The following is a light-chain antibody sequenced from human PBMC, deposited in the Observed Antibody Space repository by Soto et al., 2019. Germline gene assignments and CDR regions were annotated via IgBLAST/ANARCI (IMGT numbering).Light chain of an antibody. CDR3: QQYGSLPSWT. V-gene: IGKV3-20*01. Sequence: IVLTHSPASLSLSPGERASLSCMAVQSVSSSYLAWYQQKPGQAPRLLIYGASSRATGIPDRFSGSGSGTDFTLTISRLEPEDFAVYYCQQYGSLPSWTFGQGTKVDIK. J-gene: IGKJ1*01. CDR1: QSVSSSY. CDR2: GAS.